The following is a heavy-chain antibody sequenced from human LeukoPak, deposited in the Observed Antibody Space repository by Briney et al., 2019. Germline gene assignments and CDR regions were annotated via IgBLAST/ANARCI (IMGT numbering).Heavy chain of an antibody. CDR2: ISWNSGSI. D-gene: IGHD3-16*01. J-gene: IGHJ4*02. Sequence: PGGSLRLSCAASGFTFSSYAMHWVRQAPGKGLEWVSGISWNSGSIGYADSVKGRFTISRDNAKNSLYLQMNSLRAEDTALYYCAKDINFRSYDYVWGSSDYWGQGTLVTVSS. CDR3: AKDINFRSYDYVWGSSDY. CDR1: GFTFSSYA. V-gene: IGHV3-9*01.